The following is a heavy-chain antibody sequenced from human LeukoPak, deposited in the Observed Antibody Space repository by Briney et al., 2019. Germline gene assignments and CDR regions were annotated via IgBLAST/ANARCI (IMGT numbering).Heavy chain of an antibody. J-gene: IGHJ4*02. CDR2: ISPRSETK. Sequence: PGGSLRLSCVASGFTFRNHGMIWVRQAPGKGLEWLSYISPRSETKNYADSVKDRFTTSRDDAESSVYLHMNSLRAEDTAVYYCARVEGPTVNTMYYDLWGQGTLVTVSS. D-gene: IGHD4-11*01. V-gene: IGHV3-48*01. CDR1: GFTFRNHG. CDR3: ARVEGPTVNTMYYDL.